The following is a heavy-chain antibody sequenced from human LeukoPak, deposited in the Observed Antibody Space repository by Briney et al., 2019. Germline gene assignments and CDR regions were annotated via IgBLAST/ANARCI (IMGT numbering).Heavy chain of an antibody. J-gene: IGHJ4*02. CDR2: IIPIFGTA. CDR3: AAAPPNWNYGGAYYFDY. D-gene: IGHD1-7*01. CDR1: GGTFSSYA. V-gene: IGHV1-69*05. Sequence: SVKVSCKASGGTFSSYAISWVRQAPGQGLEWMGGIIPIFGTANYAQKFQGRVTITTDESTSTAYMELSSLRSEDTAVYYCAAAPPNWNYGGAYYFDYWGQGTLVTVSS.